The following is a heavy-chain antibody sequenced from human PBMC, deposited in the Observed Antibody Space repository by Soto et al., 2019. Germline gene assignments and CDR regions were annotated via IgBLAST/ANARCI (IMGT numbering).Heavy chain of an antibody. J-gene: IGHJ4*02. CDR2: TIPIFGTA. V-gene: IGHV1-69*12. CDR3: ARAGDTAMVDY. D-gene: IGHD5-18*01. CDR1: GGTFSSYA. Sequence: QVQLVQSGAEVKKPGSSVKVSCKASGGTFSSYAISWVRQAPGQGLEWMGGTIPIFGTANYAQKFQGRVTITADESTSTAYMELSSLRSEETAVYYCARAGDTAMVDYWGQGTLVTVSS.